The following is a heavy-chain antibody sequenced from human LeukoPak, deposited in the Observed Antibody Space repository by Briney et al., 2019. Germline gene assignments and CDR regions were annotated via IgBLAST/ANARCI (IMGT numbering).Heavy chain of an antibody. CDR1: GGSISSGSYY. D-gene: IGHD4-17*01. CDR3: ARDRGDSDYGDYSYYFDY. Sequence: KTSETLSLTCTVSGGSISSGSYYWSWIRQPAGKGLEWIGRIYTSGSTNYNPSLKSRVTISVDTSKNQFSLKLSSVTAADTAVYYCARDRGDSDYGDYSYYFDYWGQGTLVTVSS. CDR2: IYTSGST. J-gene: IGHJ4*02. V-gene: IGHV4-61*02.